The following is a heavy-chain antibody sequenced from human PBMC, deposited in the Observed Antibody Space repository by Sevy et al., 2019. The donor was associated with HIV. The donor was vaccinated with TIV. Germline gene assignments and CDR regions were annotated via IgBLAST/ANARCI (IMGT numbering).Heavy chain of an antibody. Sequence: SETLSLTCTVSGGSISSYYWSWTRQPPGKGLEWIGYIYYSGSTNYNPSLKSRVTISVDTSKNQFSLKLSSVTAADTAVYYCARDRPPYSYDSSGYSPQAFDIWGQGTMVTVSS. CDR3: ARDRPPYSYDSSGYSPQAFDI. V-gene: IGHV4-59*01. D-gene: IGHD3-22*01. J-gene: IGHJ3*02. CDR1: GGSISSYY. CDR2: IYYSGST.